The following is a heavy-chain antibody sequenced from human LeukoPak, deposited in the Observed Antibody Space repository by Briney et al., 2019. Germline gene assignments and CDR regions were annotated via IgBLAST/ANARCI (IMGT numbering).Heavy chain of an antibody. V-gene: IGHV3-23*01. CDR1: GFTFSSYA. CDR2: ISGSGGST. Sequence: AGGSLRLSCAASGFTFSSYAMSWVRQAPGKGLEWVSAISGSGGSTCYADSVKGRFTISRDNSKNTLYLQMNSLRAEDTAVYYCAKDLRGSGSYYNLFDYWGQGTLVTVSS. J-gene: IGHJ4*02. CDR3: AKDLRGSGSYYNLFDY. D-gene: IGHD3-10*01.